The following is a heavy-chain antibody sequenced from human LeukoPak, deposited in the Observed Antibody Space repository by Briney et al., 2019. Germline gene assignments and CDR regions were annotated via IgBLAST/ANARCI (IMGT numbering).Heavy chain of an antibody. CDR2: IYHSGST. Sequence: SETLSLTCAVSGYSISSGYYWGWIRQPPGKGLEWIGSIYHSGSTYYNPSLKSRVTISVDTSKNQFSLKLSSVTAADTAVYDCARGVGYYGSGSSNWFDPWGQGTLVTVSS. CDR1: GYSISSGYY. D-gene: IGHD3-10*01. V-gene: IGHV4-38-2*01. J-gene: IGHJ5*02. CDR3: ARGVGYYGSGSSNWFDP.